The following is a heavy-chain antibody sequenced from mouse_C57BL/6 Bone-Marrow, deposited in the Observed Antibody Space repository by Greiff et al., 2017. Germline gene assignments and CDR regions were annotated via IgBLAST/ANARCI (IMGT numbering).Heavy chain of an antibody. V-gene: IGHV14-4*01. CDR1: GFNIKDDY. J-gene: IGHJ1*03. CDR2: IDPENGDT. Sequence: VQLQQSGAELVRPGASVKLSCTASGFNIKDDYMHWVKQRPEQGLEWIGWIDPENGDTEYASKFQGKATITADTSSNPAYLQLSSLTSEDTAVYYCTYGPYWYFDVWGTGTTVTVSS. D-gene: IGHD1-1*02. CDR3: TYGPYWYFDV.